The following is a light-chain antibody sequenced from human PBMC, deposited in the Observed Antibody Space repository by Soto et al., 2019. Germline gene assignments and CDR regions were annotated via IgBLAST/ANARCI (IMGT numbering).Light chain of an antibody. V-gene: IGKV3-11*01. Sequence: IVLTQSPATLSLSPGERATLSCRASQSVSNFLAWYQQKPGQAPRLLIYNASNRATGIPARFSGSGSGTDFTLTISSLEPEDFAVYYCQQRYNWLTFGGGTKVEI. J-gene: IGKJ4*01. CDR2: NAS. CDR3: QQRYNWLT. CDR1: QSVSNF.